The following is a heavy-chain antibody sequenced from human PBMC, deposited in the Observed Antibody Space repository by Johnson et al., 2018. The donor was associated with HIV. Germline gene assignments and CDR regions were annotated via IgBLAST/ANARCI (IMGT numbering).Heavy chain of an antibody. CDR1: GFIFSDYC. Sequence: QLQLVESAGDLVKLGGSLRLSCPASGFIFSDYCMSWIRQAPGKGLEWVSYISSSGDTTYYADSVKGRFTISRDNSKNTLFLQMNSLRAEDTSVYYCAREGGGTVVLGDEGAFDIWGQGTMVTVS. CDR3: AREGGGTVVLGDEGAFDI. D-gene: IGHD3-10*01. CDR2: ISSSGDTT. J-gene: IGHJ3*02. V-gene: IGHV3-11*04.